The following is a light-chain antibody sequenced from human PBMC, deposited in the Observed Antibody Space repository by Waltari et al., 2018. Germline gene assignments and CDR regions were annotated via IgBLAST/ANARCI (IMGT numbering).Light chain of an antibody. J-gene: IGKJ4*01. CDR3: MQSLQTPLT. Sequence: DIVMTQSPLSLPVTPGEAASISCRSRQSLLPRNGHNHLDWYLQNPGQSPQLLIYLGSNRASGVPDRFSGSGSGTDFTLKISRVEAEDVGVYYCMQSLQTPLTFGGGTKVEIK. V-gene: IGKV2-28*01. CDR1: QSLLPRNGHNH. CDR2: LGS.